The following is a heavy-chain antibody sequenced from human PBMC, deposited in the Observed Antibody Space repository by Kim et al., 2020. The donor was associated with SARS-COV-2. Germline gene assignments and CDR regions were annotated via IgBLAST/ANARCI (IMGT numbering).Heavy chain of an antibody. V-gene: IGHV1-3*01. J-gene: IGHJ4*02. CDR1: GYTFTSYA. CDR2: INAGNGNT. Sequence: ASVKVSCKASGYTFTSYAMHWVRQAPGQRLEWMGWINAGNGNTKYSQKFQGRVTITRDTFASTAYMELSSLRSEDTAVYYCARDSITMVRGVMGAEFDYWGQGTLVTVSS. CDR3: ARDSITMVRGVMGAEFDY. D-gene: IGHD3-10*01.